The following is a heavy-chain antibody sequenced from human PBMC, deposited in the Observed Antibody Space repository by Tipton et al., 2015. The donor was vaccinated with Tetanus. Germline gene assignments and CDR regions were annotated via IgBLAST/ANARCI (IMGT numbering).Heavy chain of an antibody. V-gene: IGHV4-59*01. CDR3: ARDTSFSYCSSTSCSPSAGAFDI. Sequence: TLSLTCTVSGGSISSYYWSWIRQPPGKGLEWIGYIYYSGSTNYNPSLKSRVTISVDTSKNQFSLKLSSVTAADTAVYYCARDTSFSYCSSTSCSPSAGAFDIWGQGTMVTVSS. J-gene: IGHJ3*02. CDR1: GGSISSYY. D-gene: IGHD2-2*01. CDR2: IYYSGST.